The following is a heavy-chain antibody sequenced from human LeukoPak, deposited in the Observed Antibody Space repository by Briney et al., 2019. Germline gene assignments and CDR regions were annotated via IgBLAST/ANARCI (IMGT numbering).Heavy chain of an antibody. J-gene: IGHJ1*01. D-gene: IGHD4-11*01. CDR2: IDLSTGNT. V-gene: IGHV1-2*02. CDR3: AREYSASEH. CDR1: GYTFVGYY. Sequence: ASVKVSCKASGYTFVGYYLHWVRQAPGQGLEWMAWIDLSTGNTHYAQKFQGRITVTRDTSISTTYMELSWLTSDDTALYYCAREYSASEHWGQGTLVTVSS.